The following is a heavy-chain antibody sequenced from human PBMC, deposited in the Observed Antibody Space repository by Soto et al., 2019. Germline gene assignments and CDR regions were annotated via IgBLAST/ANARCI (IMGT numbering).Heavy chain of an antibody. D-gene: IGHD3-10*01. V-gene: IGHV3-23*01. J-gene: IGHJ6*03. CDR3: AKATGDNYSYHTDV. CDR1: GFTFSNYA. Sequence: GGSLRLSCAASGFTFSNYAMNWVRQAPGKGLEWVSIISGSGGTTFYAASVKGRFTISRDNSKSTLLLQMNSLRAEDTAVYYCAKATGDNYSYHTDVWGTGTTVTVSS. CDR2: ISGSGGTT.